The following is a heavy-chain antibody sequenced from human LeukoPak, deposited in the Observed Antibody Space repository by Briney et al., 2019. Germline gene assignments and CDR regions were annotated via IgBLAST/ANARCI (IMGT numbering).Heavy chain of an antibody. V-gene: IGHV3-7*01. J-gene: IGHJ4*02. Sequence: GGSLRLSCAASGFTFSSYWMSWVRQAPGKGLEWVANIKQDGSEEYYVDSLKGRFTISRDNAKNSLYLQIHSLRAEDTAVYYCARENSGTFSLGYWGQGTLVTVSS. CDR3: ARENSGTFSLGY. CDR1: GFTFSSYW. CDR2: IKQDGSEE. D-gene: IGHD1-26*01.